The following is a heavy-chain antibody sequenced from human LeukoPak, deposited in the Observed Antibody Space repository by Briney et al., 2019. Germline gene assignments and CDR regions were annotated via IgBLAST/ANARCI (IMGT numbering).Heavy chain of an antibody. V-gene: IGHV4-4*07. Sequence: SETLSLTCTVSGGSINNYYWSWIRQPAGKGLEWIGRIYTTGSTNYNPSLKSRVTMSVDTSKNQFSLKLSSVTAADTAVYFCARGDSSGWWDSDYWGQGTLVTVSS. CDR1: GGSINNYY. CDR2: IYTTGST. D-gene: IGHD6-19*01. J-gene: IGHJ4*02. CDR3: ARGDSSGWWDSDY.